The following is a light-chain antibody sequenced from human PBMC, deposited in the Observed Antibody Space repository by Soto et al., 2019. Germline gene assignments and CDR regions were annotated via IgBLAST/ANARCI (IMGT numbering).Light chain of an antibody. V-gene: IGLV4-60*02. CDR1: SGHSSYI. CDR3: ETWDSNTHRV. Sequence: QPVLTQSSSASASLGSSVKLTCTLSSGHSSYIIAWHQQQPGKAPRYLMKLEGSGSYNKGSGVPDRFSGSSSGADRYLTISNLQFYDEADYYCETWDSNTHRVFGGGTKLTVL. CDR2: LEGSGSY. J-gene: IGLJ2*01.